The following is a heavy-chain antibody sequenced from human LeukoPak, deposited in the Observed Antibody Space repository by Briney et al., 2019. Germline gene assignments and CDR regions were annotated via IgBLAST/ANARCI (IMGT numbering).Heavy chain of an antibody. CDR1: GYTFTSYG. CDR3: ARAPQVGHCSSTSCLHFDY. CDR2: ISAYNGIT. Sequence: GASVKVSCKASGYTFTSYGISWVRQAPGQGLEWMGWISAYNGITNYAQKLQGRVTMTTDTSTSTAYMELRSLRSDDTAVYYCARAPQVGHCSSTSCLHFDYWGQGTLVTVSS. V-gene: IGHV1-18*01. J-gene: IGHJ4*02. D-gene: IGHD2-2*03.